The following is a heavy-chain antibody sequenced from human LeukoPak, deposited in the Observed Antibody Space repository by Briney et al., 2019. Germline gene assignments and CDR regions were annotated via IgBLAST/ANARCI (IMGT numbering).Heavy chain of an antibody. CDR2: IYPGDSDT. CDR3: ARTIAFYYDSSSYMDF. V-gene: IGHV5-51*01. CDR1: VFSFSNYW. J-gene: IGHJ4*02. D-gene: IGHD3-22*01. Sequence: GESLKISCKASVFSFSNYWIAWVRQKPGEGLEWMGNIYPGDSDTRYNPSFQGQVTMSADQSITTAYLQWNSLKASDTAMYFCARTIAFYYDSSSYMDFWGQGTQVIVSS.